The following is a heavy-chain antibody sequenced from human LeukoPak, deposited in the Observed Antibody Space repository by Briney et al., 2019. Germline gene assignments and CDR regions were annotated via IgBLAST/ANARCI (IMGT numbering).Heavy chain of an antibody. J-gene: IGHJ4*02. CDR1: GGSISNTGYY. D-gene: IGHD5-24*01. CDR2: IFYRGST. V-gene: IGHV4-39*01. CDR3: ARQDGKIDRYNWGFDY. Sequence: SETLSLTCTVSGGSISNTGYYWGWIRQPPGKGLEWIGSIFYRGSTYYNPSLKSPVTIYVDTTNNRFSLNLSSATAAYTALYYCARQDGKIDRYNWGFDYWGQGALVTVSP.